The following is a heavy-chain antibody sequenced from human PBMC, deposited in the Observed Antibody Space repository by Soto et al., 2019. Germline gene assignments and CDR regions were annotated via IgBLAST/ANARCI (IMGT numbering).Heavy chain of an antibody. CDR3: ARDKCPARGRGVNGGFQL. D-gene: IGHD3-10*01. V-gene: IGHV4-34*01. J-gene: IGHJ1*01. CDR2: INHSGST. Sequence: QVQLQQWGAGLLKPSETLSLTCAVYGGSFSGYYWSWIRQPPGKGLEWIGEINHSGSTNYNPSLMSRVTIGDVXXNXQXXLRRSSVTGADTAVYCGARDKCPARGRGVNGGFQLWGEGALVTVSS. CDR1: GGSFSGYY.